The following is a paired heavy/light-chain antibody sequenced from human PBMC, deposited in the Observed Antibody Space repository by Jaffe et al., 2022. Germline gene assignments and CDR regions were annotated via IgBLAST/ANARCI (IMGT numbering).Light chain of an antibody. CDR3: QQYYSIPLT. V-gene: IGKV4-1*01. J-gene: IGKJ4*01. CDR1: QNLLYSSNNKNY. CDR2: WAS. Sequence: DIVMTQSPDSLAVSLGERATITCQSSQNLLYSSNNKNYLAWYQQKPGQPPKLLIDWASTRESGVPDRFTGSGSGTDFTLTITSLQAEDVAVYYCQQYYSIPLTFGGGTKVEIK.
Heavy chain of an antibody. V-gene: IGHV4-59*01. Sequence: QVQLQESGPGVVKPSETLSLTCTVSSGSMSSYYWSWIRRIPGKELEWIGYIHHSGSTDYNPSLKSRVTISLDTAKNQLSLRLSSVTAADTAVFYCARSSESFYYDGRNYKRWPGTFDVWGQGSLVTVSS. CDR3: ARSSESFYYDGRNYKRWPGTFDV. J-gene: IGHJ3*01. CDR2: IHHSGST. D-gene: IGHD3-16*01. CDR1: SGSMSSYY.